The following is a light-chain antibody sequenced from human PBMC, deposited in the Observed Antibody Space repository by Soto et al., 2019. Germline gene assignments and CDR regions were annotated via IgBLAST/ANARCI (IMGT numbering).Light chain of an antibody. Sequence: IQLTQSPSSLSASIGDRVTMTRRASQGTSRTLAWYQQEPGKAPKLLIYEASTLQSGVPSRFSGRGSGTDFTLTISGLQPEDFATYYCQQLNSYPFTFGQGTRLEIK. J-gene: IGKJ5*01. V-gene: IGKV1-9*01. CDR3: QQLNSYPFT. CDR2: EAS. CDR1: QGTSRT.